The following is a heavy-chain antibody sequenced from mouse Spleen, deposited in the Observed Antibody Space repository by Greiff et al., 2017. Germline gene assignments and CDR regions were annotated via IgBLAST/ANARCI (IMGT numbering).Heavy chain of an antibody. CDR3: ARGGDEDAMDY. D-gene: IGHD1-1*02. V-gene: IGHV1-9*01. Sequence: VQLQQSGAELMKPGASVKLSCKATGYTFTGYWIEWVKQRPGHGLEWIGEINPGSGGTNYNEKFKGKATLTADKSSSTAYMQLSSLTSEDSAVYFCARGGDEDAMDYWGQGTTVTVSS. CDR1: GYTFTGYW. J-gene: IGHJ4*01. CDR2: INPGSGGT.